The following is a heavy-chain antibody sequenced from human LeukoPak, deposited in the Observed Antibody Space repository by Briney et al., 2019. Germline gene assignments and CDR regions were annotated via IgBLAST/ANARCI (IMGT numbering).Heavy chain of an antibody. CDR3: ARDPGAPAAIGHYGMDV. V-gene: IGHV1-2*02. D-gene: IGHD2-2*01. J-gene: IGHJ6*02. CDR2: INPNSGGT. CDR1: GYTFTGYY. Sequence: ASVEVSCKASGYTFTGYYMHWVRQAPGQGLEWMGWINPNSGGTNYAQKFQGRVTMTRDTSISTAYMELSRLRSDDTAVYYCARDPGAPAAIGHYGMDVWGQGTTVTVSS.